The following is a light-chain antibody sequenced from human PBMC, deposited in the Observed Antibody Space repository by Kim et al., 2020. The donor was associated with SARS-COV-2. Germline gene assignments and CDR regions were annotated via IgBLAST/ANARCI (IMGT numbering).Light chain of an antibody. V-gene: IGKV1-39*01. Sequence: SASVGDIVNISWRASQSFTTFINLYQQQPGKAPKLLICAASTLQNGVPSRFSQSGSETDFTLTISSLQPEDFASYYCQESYISPYVFGQGTELEN. CDR3: QESYISPYV. CDR1: QSFTTF. J-gene: IGKJ2*01. CDR2: AAS.